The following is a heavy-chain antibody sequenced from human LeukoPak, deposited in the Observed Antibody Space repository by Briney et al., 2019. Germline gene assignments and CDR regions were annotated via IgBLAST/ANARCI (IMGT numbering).Heavy chain of an antibody. CDR3: ARAYYGSGGSLTHTDFDY. Sequence: ASVKVSCKASGYTFTNYGISWVRQAPGQGLEWMGWISAYNGNTNYAQKLQDRVTMTTDTSTSTAYMELRSLRSDDTAVYYCARAYYGSGGSLTHTDFDYWGQGTLVTVPS. D-gene: IGHD3-10*01. CDR1: GYTFTNYG. V-gene: IGHV1-18*04. CDR2: ISAYNGNT. J-gene: IGHJ4*02.